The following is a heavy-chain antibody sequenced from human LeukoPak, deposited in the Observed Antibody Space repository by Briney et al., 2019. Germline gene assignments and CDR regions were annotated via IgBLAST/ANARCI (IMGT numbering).Heavy chain of an antibody. CDR1: GFTFSSYA. D-gene: IGHD3-10*01. Sequence: PGGSLRLSCAASGFTFSSYAMSWVRQAPGRGLEWVSVIYSGGNTYYADSVKGRFTISRDNSKNTFYLQMNSLRAEDTAVYYCARGVSYGSGSYIGDPWGQGTLVTVSS. CDR3: ARGVSYGSGSYIGDP. J-gene: IGHJ5*02. V-gene: IGHV3-53*01. CDR2: IYSGGNT.